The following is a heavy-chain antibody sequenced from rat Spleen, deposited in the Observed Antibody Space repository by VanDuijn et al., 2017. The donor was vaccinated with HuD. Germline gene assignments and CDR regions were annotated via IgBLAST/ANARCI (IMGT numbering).Heavy chain of an antibody. V-gene: IGHV2-13*01. CDR3: ARERGYFSYSVMDA. J-gene: IGHJ4*01. CDR1: GFSLISYG. CDR2: IWGDGST. Sequence: QVQLKESGPGLVQPSQTLSLSCTVSGFSLISYGVNWVRQSPGQGLEWMGGIWGDGSTNYNSALKSRLSISRDTSKSQVFLQLNSLQTEDIATYYCARERGYFSYSVMDAWGQGTSVTVSS. D-gene: IGHD1-12*03.